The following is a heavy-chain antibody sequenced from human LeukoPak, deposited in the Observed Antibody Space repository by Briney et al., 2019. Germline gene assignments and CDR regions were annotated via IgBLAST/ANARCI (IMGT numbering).Heavy chain of an antibody. CDR1: GFTFSSYG. CDR2: ISYDGSNK. Sequence: GGSLRLSCAASGFTFSSYGMHWVRQAPGKGLGWVAVISYDGSNKYYADSVKGRFTISRDNSKNTLYLQMNSLRAEDTAVYYCARGFGSGWPGFDYWGQGTLVTVSS. D-gene: IGHD6-19*01. J-gene: IGHJ4*02. V-gene: IGHV3-30*03. CDR3: ARGFGSGWPGFDY.